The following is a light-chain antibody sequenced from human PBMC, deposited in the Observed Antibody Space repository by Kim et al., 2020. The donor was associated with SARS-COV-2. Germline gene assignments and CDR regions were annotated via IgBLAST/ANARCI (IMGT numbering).Light chain of an antibody. V-gene: IGLV3-21*03. CDR3: QVWDTTNSPRVI. Sequence: YELTQPPSVSVAPGTTARITCGGDDIEYKSVNWYQQRPGQAPLLVVFDNNNRPSGIPDRFSGSNSGDTATLTIYTVEARDEADYFCQVWDTTNSPRVIFGGGTKLTVL. CDR1: DIEYKS. CDR2: DNN. J-gene: IGLJ2*01.